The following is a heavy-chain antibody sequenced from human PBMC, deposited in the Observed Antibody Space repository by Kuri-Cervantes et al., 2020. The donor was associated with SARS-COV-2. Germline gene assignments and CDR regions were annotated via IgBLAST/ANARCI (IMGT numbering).Heavy chain of an antibody. V-gene: IGHV1-18*04. CDR2: ISAYNGNT. Sequence: ASVKVSCKASGYTFTGYYMHWVRQAPGQGLEWMGWISAYNGNTNYAQKLQGRVTMTTDTSTSTAYMELRSLRSDDTAVYYCARTVVPAAIRGWGGDDYYYYYYYMDVWGKGTTVTVSS. CDR3: ARTVVPAAIRGWGGDDYYYYYYYMDV. J-gene: IGHJ6*03. CDR1: GYTFTGYY. D-gene: IGHD2-2*02.